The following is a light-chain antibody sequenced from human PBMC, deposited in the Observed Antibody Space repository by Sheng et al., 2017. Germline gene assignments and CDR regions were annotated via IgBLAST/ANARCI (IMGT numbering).Light chain of an antibody. CDR2: EDN. CDR3: QSYDYTIWV. CDR1: RGSIASNY. V-gene: IGLV6-57*01. J-gene: IGLJ3*02. Sequence: NFMLTQPHSVSESPGKAVTISCTRSRGSIASNYVQWFQQRPGSSPTTVIYEDNQDPLGSLIGSPAPSTAPPTSASXTISGLKTEDEADYYCQSYDYTIWVFGGGTKLTVL.